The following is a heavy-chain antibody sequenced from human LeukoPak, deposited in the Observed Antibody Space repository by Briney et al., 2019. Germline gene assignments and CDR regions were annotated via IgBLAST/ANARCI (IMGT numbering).Heavy chain of an antibody. CDR1: GFTFSSYA. CDR2: ISYDGSNK. V-gene: IGHV3-30-3*01. Sequence: PGRSLRLSCAASGFTFSSYAMHWVRQAPGKGLEWVAVISYDGSNKYYADSVKDRFTISRDNSKNTLYLQMNSLRAEDTAVYYCARDRGYGEEASFDYWGQGTLVTVSS. D-gene: IGHD5-18*01. J-gene: IGHJ4*02. CDR3: ARDRGYGEEASFDY.